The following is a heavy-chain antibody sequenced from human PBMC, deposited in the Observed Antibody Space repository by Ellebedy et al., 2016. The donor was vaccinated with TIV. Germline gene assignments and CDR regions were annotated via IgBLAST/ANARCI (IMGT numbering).Heavy chain of an antibody. CDR2: ISSTSTYI. V-gene: IGHV3-21*01. D-gene: IGHD6-19*01. Sequence: GGSLRLXXAASGFSFSPYTMNWVRQAPGKGLEWVSSISSTSTYIYYADSVKGRFTISRDNAKNSLYLQMNSLRAEDTAVYYCARDRKYSSDLGNYYYYYGMDVWGQGTTVTVSS. CDR1: GFSFSPYT. CDR3: ARDRKYSSDLGNYYYYYGMDV. J-gene: IGHJ6*02.